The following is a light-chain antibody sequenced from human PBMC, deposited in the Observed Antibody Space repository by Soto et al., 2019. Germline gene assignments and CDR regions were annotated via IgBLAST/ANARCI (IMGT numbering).Light chain of an antibody. CDR2: RSS. CDR1: SSNIGSNS. Sequence: QAVVTQPPSASGTPGQTVTISCSGSSSNIGSNSVNWYQQLPGAAPKLLIYRSSQRPSGVPDRFSASKSGTAASLAISGLRAEDDADYCCARWNASVWVFGGGTQLTVL. J-gene: IGLJ3*02. V-gene: IGLV1-47*01. CDR3: ARWNASVWV.